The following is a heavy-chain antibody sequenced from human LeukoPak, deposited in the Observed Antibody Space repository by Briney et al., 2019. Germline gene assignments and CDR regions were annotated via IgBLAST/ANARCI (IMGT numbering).Heavy chain of an antibody. CDR3: ARDLPPVRYCSSTSCYNFDP. CDR2: INPNSGGT. J-gene: IGHJ5*02. Sequence: ASVKVSCKASGYTFTGYYMHWVRQAPGQGLEWMGWINPNSGGTNYAQKFQGRVTMTRDTSISTAYMELSRLRSDGTAVYYCARDLPPVRYCSSTSCYNFDPWGQGTLVTVSS. V-gene: IGHV1-2*02. CDR1: GYTFTGYY. D-gene: IGHD2-2*02.